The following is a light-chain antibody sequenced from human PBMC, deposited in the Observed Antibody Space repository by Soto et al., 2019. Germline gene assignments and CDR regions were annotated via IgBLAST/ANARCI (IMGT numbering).Light chain of an antibody. V-gene: IGKV1-39*01. CDR2: AAS. Sequence: DIQMTQSPSSLSASVGDRVTITCRASQSISSYLNWYQQKPGKGPKLLIYAASSLKSGGPSRFSGSGSGTDFTLTISSLQPEDFATYYCQQSYSTPPITFGQGTRLEIK. CDR1: QSISSY. CDR3: QQSYSTPPIT. J-gene: IGKJ5*01.